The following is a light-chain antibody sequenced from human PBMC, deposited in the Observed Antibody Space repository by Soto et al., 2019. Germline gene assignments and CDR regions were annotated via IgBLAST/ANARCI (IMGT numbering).Light chain of an antibody. CDR2: AAS. CDR1: QGIRNG. Sequence: IQFPIFPSSFLPLFEDRLPITAGASQGIRNGLGWYQQKPGNAPKLLIYAASSLESGVPSRFSGSGSGTKFTLTISSLQPDDFATYYCQQYEIYPSTFGRGTKVDIK. J-gene: IGKJ1*01. V-gene: IGKV1-5*01. CDR3: QQYEIYPST.